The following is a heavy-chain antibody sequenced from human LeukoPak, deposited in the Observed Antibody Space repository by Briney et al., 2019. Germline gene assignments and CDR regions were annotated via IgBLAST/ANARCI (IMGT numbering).Heavy chain of an antibody. V-gene: IGHV3-9*01. CDR2: ISWNGGNK. J-gene: IGHJ4*02. CDR3: ARGAYGSGSYYSFDY. D-gene: IGHD3-10*01. Sequence: GGSLRLSCATSGFTFDDYAMHWVRQAPGKGLEWVSGISWNGGNKGYADSVKGRFTISRDNAKNSLYLQMNSLRAEDTALYYCARGAYGSGSYYSFDYWGQGTLVTVSS. CDR1: GFTFDDYA.